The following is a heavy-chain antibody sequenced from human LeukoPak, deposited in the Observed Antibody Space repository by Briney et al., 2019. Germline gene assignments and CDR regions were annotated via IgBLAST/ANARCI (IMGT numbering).Heavy chain of an antibody. D-gene: IGHD6-13*01. CDR1: GFTFSSYG. CDR2: IRYDGSNK. V-gene: IGHV3-30*02. J-gene: IGHJ4*02. Sequence: GGSLRLSCAASGFTFSSYGMHWVRQAPGKGLEWVAFIRYDGSNKYYADSVKGRFTISRDNSKNTLYLQMNSLRAEDTAVYYCTRDEGYISPTHFDYWGQGTLVTVSS. CDR3: TRDEGYISPTHFDY.